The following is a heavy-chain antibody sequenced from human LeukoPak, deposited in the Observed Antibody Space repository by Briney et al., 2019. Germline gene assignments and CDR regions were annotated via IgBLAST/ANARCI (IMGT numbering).Heavy chain of an antibody. Sequence: ASVKVSCKASGYTFTGYYMHWVRQAPGQGLEWMGWINPNSGGTNYAQKFQGRVTMTRDTSICTAYMELSRLRSDDTAVYYCAVDIVATGGFDYWGQGTLVTVSS. V-gene: IGHV1-2*02. J-gene: IGHJ4*02. CDR1: GYTFTGYY. D-gene: IGHD5-12*01. CDR3: AVDIVATGGFDY. CDR2: INPNSGGT.